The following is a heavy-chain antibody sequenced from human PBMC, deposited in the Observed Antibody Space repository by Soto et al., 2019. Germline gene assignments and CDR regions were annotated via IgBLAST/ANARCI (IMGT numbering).Heavy chain of an antibody. CDR1: GGSISTSGDL. V-gene: IGHV4-39*01. D-gene: IGHD1-26*01. CDR3: ARHDHSGRFINAFDI. J-gene: IGHJ3*02. Sequence: QLHLQESGPGLVKPSETLSLTCTVSGGSISTSGDLWGWIRQPPGKGLEWIGTISYTWTTYYNPSLQXRXTXXVGTSNNQFSLNLASVTAADTAIYYCARHDHSGRFINAFDIWGQGTMVTVSS. CDR2: ISYTWTT.